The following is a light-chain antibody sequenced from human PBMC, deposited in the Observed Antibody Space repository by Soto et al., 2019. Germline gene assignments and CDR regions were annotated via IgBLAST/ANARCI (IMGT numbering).Light chain of an antibody. Sequence: QSVLTQPASVSGSPGQSITISCTGTSSDVGGFNPVSWYQLRPGTAPKLILYDVVDRPSGVSYRFSGSKSGNTASLTISGLQAADEADYFCSSYTSTMTNVFGSGTKVTVL. CDR3: SSYTSTMTNV. V-gene: IGLV2-14*03. CDR2: DVV. CDR1: SSDVGGFNP. J-gene: IGLJ1*01.